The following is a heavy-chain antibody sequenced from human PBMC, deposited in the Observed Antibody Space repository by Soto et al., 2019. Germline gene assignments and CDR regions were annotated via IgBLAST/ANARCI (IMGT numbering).Heavy chain of an antibody. J-gene: IGHJ1*01. V-gene: IGHV1-18*01. CDR3: ARGRDDRSWSSAEYLHH. CDR2: ISAYNGNT. CDR1: GYIFTNYG. D-gene: IGHD6-13*01. Sequence: SVKVSCKASGYIFTNYGINWVRQAPGQGLEWMGWISAYNGNTNYAQKVQGRVTVTTDTSTSTVYMELRSLRSDDTAVYYCARGRDDRSWSSAEYLHHCGQGPLVTVYS.